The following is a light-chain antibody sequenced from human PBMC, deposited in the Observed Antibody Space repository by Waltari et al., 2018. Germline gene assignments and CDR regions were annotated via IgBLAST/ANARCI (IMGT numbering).Light chain of an antibody. J-gene: IGLJ2*01. CDR2: KST. V-gene: IGLV1-47*01. Sequence: QSVLTQPPSASGTPGQSVAVSCSGRTSNLVRSYVYCSQQLPGTAPNLLIFKSTQRPSGVPDRFSGSKSGTSASLAISGLHSEDEGVYFCAAWDDRLSAVVFGGGTQLTVL. CDR3: AAWDDRLSAVV. CDR1: TSNLVRSY.